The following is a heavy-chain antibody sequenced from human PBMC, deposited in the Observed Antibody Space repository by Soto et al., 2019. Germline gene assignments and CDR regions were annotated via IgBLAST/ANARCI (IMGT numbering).Heavy chain of an antibody. CDR3: AREAAAAGTYYYGMDV. D-gene: IGHD6-13*01. Sequence: EVQLVESGGGLVQPGGSLRLSCAASGFTFSSYWMSWVRQAPGKGLEWVANIKQDGSEKYYVDSVKGRFTISRDNAKNSLYLQMNSLRSEDTAVYYCAREAAAAGTYYYGMDVWGQGTTVTVSS. CDR1: GFTFSSYW. V-gene: IGHV3-7*01. CDR2: IKQDGSEK. J-gene: IGHJ6*02.